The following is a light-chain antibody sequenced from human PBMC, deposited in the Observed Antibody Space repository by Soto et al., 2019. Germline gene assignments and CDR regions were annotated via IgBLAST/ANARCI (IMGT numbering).Light chain of an antibody. CDR1: SRDVGAYNY. J-gene: IGLJ3*02. CDR2: DVN. CDR3: CSFGGTYLV. Sequence: QSALTQPRSVSESPGQSVTISCTGTSRDVGAYNYVSWFQQHPAEVPKLIIFDVNKRPSGVPDRFSGYKSGNTASLTISGLQAEDEADYYCCSFGGTYLVFGGGTKVTV. V-gene: IGLV2-11*01.